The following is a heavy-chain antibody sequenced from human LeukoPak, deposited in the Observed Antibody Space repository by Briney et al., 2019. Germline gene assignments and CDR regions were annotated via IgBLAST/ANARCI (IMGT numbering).Heavy chain of an antibody. Sequence: PGGSPRLSCAASGFTFSDYYMSWIRQAPGKGLEWVSYISSSGSTIYYADSVKGRFTISRDNAKNSLYLQMNSLRAEDTAVYYCASRFGYSYGYPFDYWGQGTLVTVSS. V-gene: IGHV3-11*01. J-gene: IGHJ4*02. CDR2: ISSSGSTI. CDR1: GFTFSDYY. CDR3: ASRFGYSYGYPFDY. D-gene: IGHD5-18*01.